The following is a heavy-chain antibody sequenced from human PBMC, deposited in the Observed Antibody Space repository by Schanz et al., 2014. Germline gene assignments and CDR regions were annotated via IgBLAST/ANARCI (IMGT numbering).Heavy chain of an antibody. J-gene: IGHJ4*02. D-gene: IGHD6-19*01. CDR2: TSGSGGST. V-gene: IGHV3-23*04. CDR3: ARGSQWLVMGMTNYFDY. CDR1: GFTFSNFA. Sequence: VQLVESGGGVVQPGGSLRLSCAASGFTFSNFAIHWVRQAPGKGLEWVSSTSGSGGSTYYADSVKGRFTISRDNSRNTLYLQMNSLRAEDTAVYYCARGSQWLVMGMTNYFDYWGQGSLVTVSS.